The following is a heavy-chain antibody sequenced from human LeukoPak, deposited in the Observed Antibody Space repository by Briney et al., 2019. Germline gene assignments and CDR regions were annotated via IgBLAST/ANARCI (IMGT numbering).Heavy chain of an antibody. D-gene: IGHD5-12*01. V-gene: IGHV3-21*01. Sequence: GGSLRLSCVASGFTFSSYSMNWVRQAPGKGLEWVSSISSSSSYKYYTDSVKGRFTISRDNAKNSLYLQMNSLRAEDTAVYYCARESYTGFDLEAFDSWGQGTLVTVSS. CDR3: ARESYTGFDLEAFDS. J-gene: IGHJ4*02. CDR2: ISSSSSYK. CDR1: GFTFSSYS.